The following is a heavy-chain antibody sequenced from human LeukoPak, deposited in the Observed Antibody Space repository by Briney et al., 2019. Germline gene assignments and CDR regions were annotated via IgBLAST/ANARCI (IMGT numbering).Heavy chain of an antibody. Sequence: SQTLSLTCAISGDSVSSNSAAWNWIRQSPSRGLEWLGRTYYRTKWYNDYAVSVKSRITINPGTSKNQFSLQLNSVTPEDTAVYYCAREDRQWLEYYFDYWGQGTLVTVSS. CDR3: AREDRQWLEYYFDY. V-gene: IGHV6-1*01. CDR1: GDSVSSNSAA. CDR2: TYYRTKWYN. J-gene: IGHJ4*02. D-gene: IGHD6-19*01.